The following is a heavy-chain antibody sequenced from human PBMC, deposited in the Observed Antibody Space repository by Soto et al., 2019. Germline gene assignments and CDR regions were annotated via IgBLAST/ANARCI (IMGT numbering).Heavy chain of an antibody. Sequence: SVKVSCKASGGTFSSYTISWVRQAPGQGLEWMGRIIPILGIANYAQKFQGRVTITADKSTSTAYMELSSLRSEDTAVYYCATYYYDSSGXYSASDYWGQGTLVTVSS. CDR3: ATYYYDSSGXYSASDY. J-gene: IGHJ4*02. CDR2: IIPILGIA. CDR1: GGTFSSYT. V-gene: IGHV1-69*02. D-gene: IGHD3-22*01.